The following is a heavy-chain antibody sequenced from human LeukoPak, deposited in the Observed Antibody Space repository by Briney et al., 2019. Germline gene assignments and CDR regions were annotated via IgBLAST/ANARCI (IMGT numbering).Heavy chain of an antibody. J-gene: IGHJ4*02. V-gene: IGHV1-69*01. D-gene: IGHD6-19*01. CDR2: IIPIFGTA. CDR3: ARVVLPWLAPFDY. CDR1: GGTFSSYA. Sequence: SVKVSCKASGGTFSSYAISWVRQAPGQGLEWMGGIIPIFGTANYAQKFQGRVTITADESTSTAYMELSSLRSEDTAVYYCARVVLPWLAPFDYWGQGTLVTVSS.